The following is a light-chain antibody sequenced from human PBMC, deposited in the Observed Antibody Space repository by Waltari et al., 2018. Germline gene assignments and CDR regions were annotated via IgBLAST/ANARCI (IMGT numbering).Light chain of an antibody. CDR3: QQYYSTPWT. CDR1: SVLYRSNNKNS. J-gene: IGKJ1*01. Sequence: SVLYRSNNKNSLLWDHHKPGQLPTLLIYWAATRESGVPDRFSGSGSGTDFTLTINSLQAEDVAVYYCQQYYSTPWTFGQWTKVEIK. CDR2: WAA. V-gene: IGKV4-1*01.